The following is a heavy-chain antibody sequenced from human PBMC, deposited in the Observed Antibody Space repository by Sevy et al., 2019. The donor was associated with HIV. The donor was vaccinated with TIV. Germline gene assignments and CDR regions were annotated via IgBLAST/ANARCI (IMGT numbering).Heavy chain of an antibody. V-gene: IGHV3-23*01. J-gene: IGHJ4*02. CDR2: ISGSGGSGTKT. Sequence: GGSLRLSCAASGFTFSNYAMNWVRQAPGKGMEWVSGISGSGGSGTKTNYADSGKGRFTISRDDSKNSLFLQLNSLRAEDTAIYYCARKYDSSGYFDYWGQGTLFTVSS. CDR1: GFTFSNYA. D-gene: IGHD3-22*01. CDR3: ARKYDSSGYFDY.